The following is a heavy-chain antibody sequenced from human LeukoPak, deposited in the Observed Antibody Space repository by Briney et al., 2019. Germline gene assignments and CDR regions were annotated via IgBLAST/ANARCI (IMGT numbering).Heavy chain of an antibody. Sequence: SETLSLACSVSGGSVTSGGFYWGWLRQPPGKGPEWIATIYYTGSTYYNPSLNSRVTVSIDTSKNQFSLRLTSVTATDTAVYHCARHSGSGSLSRPFDPWGQGTLVPVSS. CDR3: ARHSGSGSLSRPFDP. V-gene: IGHV4-39*01. CDR1: GGSVTSGGFY. D-gene: IGHD3-10*01. J-gene: IGHJ5*02. CDR2: IYYTGST.